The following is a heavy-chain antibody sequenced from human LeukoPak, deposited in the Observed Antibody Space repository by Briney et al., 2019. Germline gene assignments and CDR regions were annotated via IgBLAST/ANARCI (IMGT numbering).Heavy chain of an antibody. CDR2: IYHSGST. V-gene: IGHV4-4*02. CDR1: GGSISSSNW. Sequence: PSGTLSLTCAVSGGSISSSNWWSWVRQPPGKGLEWIGEIYHSGSTNYNPSLKSRVTISVDKSKNQFSLKLSSVTAADTAVYYCARLRNYYDSSGYYSFRYFDYWGQGTLVTVSS. CDR3: ARLRNYYDSSGYYSFRYFDY. D-gene: IGHD3-22*01. J-gene: IGHJ4*02.